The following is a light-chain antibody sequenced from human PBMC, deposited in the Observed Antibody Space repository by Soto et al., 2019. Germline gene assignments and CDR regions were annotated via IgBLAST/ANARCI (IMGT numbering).Light chain of an antibody. Sequence: DIQLTQSPSSVSASVGDRVTITCRASQGLSSWLAWYQQKPGKAPKLLIYAASNLQGGVPSRFSGSGSGTDFTLTISSLQPEDFATYYCQQANIFPITFGQGTRLEIK. J-gene: IGKJ5*01. CDR1: QGLSSW. CDR3: QQANIFPIT. CDR2: AAS. V-gene: IGKV1D-12*01.